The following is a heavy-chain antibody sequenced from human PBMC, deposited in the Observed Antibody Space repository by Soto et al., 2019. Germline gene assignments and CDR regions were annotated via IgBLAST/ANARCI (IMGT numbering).Heavy chain of an antibody. D-gene: IGHD4-4*01. J-gene: IGHJ5*02. V-gene: IGHV3-23*01. Sequence: EVPLLESGGGLVQPGGSLRLSCAASGFTFSSYAMSWVRQAPGKGLEWVSAISGSGGSTYYADSVKGRFTISRDNSKNTLYLQMNSLRAEDTAVYYCAKVPDYSNYVGWFDPWGQGTLVTVSS. CDR3: AKVPDYSNYVGWFDP. CDR1: GFTFSSYA. CDR2: ISGSGGST.